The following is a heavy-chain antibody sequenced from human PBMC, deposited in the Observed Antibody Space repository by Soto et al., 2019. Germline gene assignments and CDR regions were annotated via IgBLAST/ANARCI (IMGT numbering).Heavy chain of an antibody. J-gene: IGHJ6*02. CDR2: ISAYNGNT. CDR1: GYTFTSYG. Sequence: ASVKVSCKASGYTFTSYGISWVRQAPGRGLEWMGWISAYNGNTNYAQKLQGRVTMTTDTSTSTAYMELRSLRSDDTAVYYCASSAYDFWRGHYYYGMDVWGQGTTVTVSS. CDR3: ASSAYDFWRGHYYYGMDV. V-gene: IGHV1-18*04. D-gene: IGHD3-3*01.